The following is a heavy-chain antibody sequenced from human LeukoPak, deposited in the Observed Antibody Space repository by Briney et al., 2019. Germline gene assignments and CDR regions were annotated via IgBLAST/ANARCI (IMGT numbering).Heavy chain of an antibody. J-gene: IGHJ4*02. D-gene: IGHD4-23*01. CDR2: TNGATGNT. CDR3: ARSPGGNARTWLDY. Sequence: ASVTVSCKASGYSFTNYASHWVRQAPGQRLEWMGWTNGATGNTRFSQDFQGRLTITIDTSASTSYMELSSLRSEDTAVYYCARSPGGNARTWLDYWGQGTLVTVSS. CDR1: GYSFTNYA. V-gene: IGHV1-3*02.